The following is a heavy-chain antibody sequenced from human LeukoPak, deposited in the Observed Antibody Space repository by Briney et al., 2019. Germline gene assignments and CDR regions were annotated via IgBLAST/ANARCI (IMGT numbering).Heavy chain of an antibody. CDR3: ARSIAAAGTGWFDP. CDR1: GGSVSSGSYY. J-gene: IGHJ5*02. CDR2: INHSGGT. D-gene: IGHD6-13*01. V-gene: IGHV4-39*07. Sequence: PSETLSLTCTVSGGSVSSGSYYWSWIRQPPGKGLEWIGEINHSGGTNYNPSLKSRVTISVDTSKNQFSLKLSSVTAADTAVYYCARSIAAAGTGWFDPWGQGTLVTVSS.